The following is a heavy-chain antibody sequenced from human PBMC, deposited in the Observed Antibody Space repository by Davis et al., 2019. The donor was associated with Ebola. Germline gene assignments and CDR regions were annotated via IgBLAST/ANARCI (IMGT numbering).Heavy chain of an antibody. CDR1: GYTFTSYA. CDR2: INACNGNT. Sequence: AASVKVSCKASGYTFTSYAMHWVRQAPGQRLEWMGCINACNGNTKYSQKFQGRVTMTRNTSISTAYMELSSLRSEDTAVYYCARGFIYCSSTSCYDWFDPWGQGTLVTVSS. V-gene: IGHV1-3*01. D-gene: IGHD2-2*01. CDR3: ARGFIYCSSTSCYDWFDP. J-gene: IGHJ5*02.